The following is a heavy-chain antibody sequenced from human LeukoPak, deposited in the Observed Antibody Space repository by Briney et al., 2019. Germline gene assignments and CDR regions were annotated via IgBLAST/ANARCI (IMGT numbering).Heavy chain of an antibody. Sequence: PGGSLRLSCAASGFTFSRYSTSGIRQAPGKGLEWVSYISSSSSTIYYADSVKGRFTISRDNAKNSLYLQMNSLRDGDTAVYYCARGRTLGNSWFGLFDYCGQGTLVTVSS. CDR3: ARGRTLGNSWFGLFDY. CDR1: GFTFSRYS. J-gene: IGHJ4*02. D-gene: IGHD3-10*01. V-gene: IGHV3-48*02. CDR2: ISSSSSTI.